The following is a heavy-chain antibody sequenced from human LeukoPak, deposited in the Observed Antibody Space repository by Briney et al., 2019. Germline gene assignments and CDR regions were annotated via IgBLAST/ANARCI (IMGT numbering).Heavy chain of an antibody. CDR1: GGSISSGSYS. CDR2: IYPRGST. J-gene: IGHJ4*02. CDR3: ARFSPRAMGNFLDF. D-gene: IGHD7-27*01. Sequence: PSGTLSLTCAVSGGSISSGSYSWSWIRQPLGKGLEWIGYIYPRGSTYYNPSLKSRVILSLDKSANEFSLNLSSVTAADTAVYYCARFSPRAMGNFLDFWGQGTLVTVSS. V-gene: IGHV4-30-2*01.